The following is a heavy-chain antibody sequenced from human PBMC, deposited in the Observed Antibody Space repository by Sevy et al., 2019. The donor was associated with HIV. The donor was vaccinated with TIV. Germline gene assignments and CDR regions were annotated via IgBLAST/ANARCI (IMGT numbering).Heavy chain of an antibody. CDR1: GYSISSGYY. D-gene: IGHD6-13*01. J-gene: IGHJ4*02. V-gene: IGHV4-38-2*01. Sequence: SETLSLTCAVSGYSISSGYYWGWIRQPPGKGLEWIGSIYHGGSTYYNPSLKSRVTISVDTSKNQFSLKLSSVTAADTAVYYCARQLQQLEAERSPFDYWGQGTLVTVSS. CDR3: ARQLQQLEAERSPFDY. CDR2: IYHGGST.